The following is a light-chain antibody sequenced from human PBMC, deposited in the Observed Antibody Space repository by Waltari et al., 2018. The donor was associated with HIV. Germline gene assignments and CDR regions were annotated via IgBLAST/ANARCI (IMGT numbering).Light chain of an antibody. Sequence: QSALIQPRSVSGSPGQSVTISCTGTSTDVGGYNYASWYQHHPDNAPKVIIYDVSKRPSGVPDRFSGSKSGNTASLTISGLQAEDEAVYYCCSYAGRYTYVFGTGTTVTVL. CDR1: STDVGGYNY. CDR3: CSYAGRYTYV. J-gene: IGLJ1*01. CDR2: DVS. V-gene: IGLV2-11*01.